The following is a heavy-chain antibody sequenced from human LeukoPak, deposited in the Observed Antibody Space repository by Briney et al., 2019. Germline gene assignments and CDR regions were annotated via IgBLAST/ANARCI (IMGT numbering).Heavy chain of an antibody. CDR3: ARVVLPPGGAFDI. CDR2: IYYSGST. D-gene: IGHD2/OR15-2a*01. V-gene: IGHV4-59*01. CDR1: GGSISSYY. Sequence: SETLSLTCTVSGGSISSYYSSWIRPPPGKGLEWIGYIYYSGSTNYNPSLKSRVPISVHTSKNQFSLKLSSVTAADTAVYYCARVVLPPGGAFDIWGQGTMVTVSS. J-gene: IGHJ3*02.